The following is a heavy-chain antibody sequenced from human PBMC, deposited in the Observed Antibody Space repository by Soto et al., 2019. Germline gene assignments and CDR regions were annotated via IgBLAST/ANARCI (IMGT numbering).Heavy chain of an antibody. CDR2: INSDGSTT. J-gene: IGHJ5*01. V-gene: IGHV3-74*01. D-gene: IGHD3-9*01. CDR3: ARPDFTGEYNWFDS. CDR1: GFTFSSYW. Sequence: GGSLRRSCAASGFTFSSYWMHWVRQAPGKGLVWVSRINSDGSTTNYADSVKGRFTISRDNAKNTLYLQMNSLRAEDTAVYYCARPDFTGEYNWFDSWDQDTLVTVSS.